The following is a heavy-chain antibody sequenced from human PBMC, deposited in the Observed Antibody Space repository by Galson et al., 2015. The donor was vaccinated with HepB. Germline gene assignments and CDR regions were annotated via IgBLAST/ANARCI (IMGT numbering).Heavy chain of an antibody. D-gene: IGHD6-19*01. CDR2: IDWDDDR. V-gene: IGHV2-70*11. Sequence: PALVKPTQTLTLTCTFSGFSLSTSGLCVSWIRQPPGKALEWLARIDWDDDRYYTTSLKTRLTISKDTAKSQVVLTMTNMDPVDTATYYCARNKYSNGWYDYWGQGTLVTVSS. J-gene: IGHJ4*02. CDR3: ARNKYSNGWYDY. CDR1: GFSLSTSGLC.